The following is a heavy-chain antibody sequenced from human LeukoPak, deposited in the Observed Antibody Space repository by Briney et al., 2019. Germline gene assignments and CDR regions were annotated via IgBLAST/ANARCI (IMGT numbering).Heavy chain of an antibody. J-gene: IGHJ4*02. D-gene: IGHD5-12*01. CDR3: ARRSGYSGYHFDY. CDR2: IYYSGST. V-gene: IGHV4-39*01. Sequence: WVRQAPGKGLEWIGSIYYSGSTYYNPSLKSRVTISVDTSKNQFSLKLSSVTAADTAVYYCARRSGYSGYHFDYWGQGTLVTVSS.